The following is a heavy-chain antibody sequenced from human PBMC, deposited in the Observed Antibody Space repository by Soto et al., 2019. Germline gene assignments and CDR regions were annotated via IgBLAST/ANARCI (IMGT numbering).Heavy chain of an antibody. CDR2: IYSSGST. D-gene: IGHD5-12*01. J-gene: IGHJ4*02. CDR3: AREGGIVAKIPFDY. Sequence: SETLSLTCTVSGGSVTDYYWSWIRQPAGKGLEWIGRIYSSGSTSYNPSLRSRVSMSVDTSKNQFSLIVTSVTAADSAVYYCAREGGIVAKIPFDYWGQGTLVTVSS. CDR1: GGSVTDYY. V-gene: IGHV4-4*07.